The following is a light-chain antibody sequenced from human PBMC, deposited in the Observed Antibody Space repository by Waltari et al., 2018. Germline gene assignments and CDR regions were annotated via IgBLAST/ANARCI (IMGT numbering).Light chain of an antibody. CDR2: DVN. V-gene: IGLV2-14*03. CDR3: TSFTSSVTFDVV. J-gene: IGLJ2*01. CDR1: NSSVGGFKY. Sequence: QSALTQPGPVSGSPGQSTPISVPVSNSSVGGFKYFSWYQHHPGKRPQPLIYDVNTRPSGISNRFSGSKSGNTASLTISGLQAEDEAVYYCTSFTSSVTFDVVFGGGTKLTVL.